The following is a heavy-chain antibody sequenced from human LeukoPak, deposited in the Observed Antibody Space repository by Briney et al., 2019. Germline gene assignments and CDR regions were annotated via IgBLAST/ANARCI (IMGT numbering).Heavy chain of an antibody. V-gene: IGHV1-18*01. D-gene: IGHD4-11*01. Sequence: ASVKVSCKASDYTFTTYGINWVRQAPGQGLEWMGWINTYNGYTNYAQKLQVRVTMTTDTSTSTAYMELRSLTSDDTAVYYCARDKAVTTELTQYFQHWGQGTLVTVSS. CDR3: ARDKAVTTELTQYFQH. CDR1: DYTFTTYG. J-gene: IGHJ1*01. CDR2: INTYNGYT.